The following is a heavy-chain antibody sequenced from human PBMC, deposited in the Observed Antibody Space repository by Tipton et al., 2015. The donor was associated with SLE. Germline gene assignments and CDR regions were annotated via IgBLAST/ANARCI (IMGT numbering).Heavy chain of an antibody. CDR1: GYSISSGYY. J-gene: IGHJ6*02. CDR3: ARGGVVVPAVPYGMDV. Sequence: TLSLTCTVSGYSISSGYYWSWIRQPPGKGLEWIGDIYYSGSTNYNPYLKRRVTISVDTSKNQFSLKLSSVAAADTAVYYCARGGVVVPAVPYGMDVWGQGTTVPVSS. V-gene: IGHV4-61*01. D-gene: IGHD2-2*01. CDR2: IYYSGST.